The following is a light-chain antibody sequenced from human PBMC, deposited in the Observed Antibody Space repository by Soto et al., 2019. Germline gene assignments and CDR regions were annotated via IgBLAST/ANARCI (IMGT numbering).Light chain of an antibody. CDR3: QQHSKWPIT. V-gene: IGKV3-15*01. Sequence: EIVMTQSPGTLSLSPGETATLSCRASQSVDSNYLAWYQQKPGQAPRLLVYGISTRATDIPARFSGSGSGTEFTLTISSLQSEDFGIYYCQQHSKWPITFGQGTDWRL. CDR2: GIS. J-gene: IGKJ5*01. CDR1: QSVDSN.